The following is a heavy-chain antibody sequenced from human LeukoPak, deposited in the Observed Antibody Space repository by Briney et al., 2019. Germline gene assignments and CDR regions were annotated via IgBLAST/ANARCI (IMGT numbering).Heavy chain of an antibody. V-gene: IGHV1-18*01. CDR2: VSPYNGNT. Sequence: HWASVKVSCKTSGYTFTDYDITWVRQAPGQGLEWMGRVSPYNGNTYYSQRFQDRVTITKDTSTGTAYMDLRNLRTDDTAMYYCARNGRVRRVVKDLFEYWGQGTLVTVSS. D-gene: IGHD3-10*01. J-gene: IGHJ4*02. CDR3: ARNGRVRRVVKDLFEY. CDR1: GYTFTDYD.